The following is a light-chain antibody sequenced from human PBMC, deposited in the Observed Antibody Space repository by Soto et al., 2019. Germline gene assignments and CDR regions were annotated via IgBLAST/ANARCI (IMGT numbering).Light chain of an antibody. CDR1: SSDVGAYNY. J-gene: IGLJ1*01. CDR3: SSYTSTSTYV. V-gene: IGLV2-14*01. CDR2: DVS. Sequence: QSALTQPASVSGSPGQSITISCTGTSSDVGAYNYVSWYRQHPGKAPKLMIYDVSNRPSGVSNRFSGSKSGNTASLTISGIQAEDEADYYCSSYTSTSTYVFGTGTQLTVL.